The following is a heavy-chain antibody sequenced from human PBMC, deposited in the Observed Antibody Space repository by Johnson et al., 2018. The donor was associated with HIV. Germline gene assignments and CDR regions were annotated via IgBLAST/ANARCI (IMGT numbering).Heavy chain of an antibody. CDR1: GFTVSSNY. J-gene: IGHJ3*02. D-gene: IGHD2-15*01. CDR2: IYSGGNT. Sequence: VQLVESGGGLVQPGRSLRLSCAASGFTVSSNYMSWVRQAPGKGLEWVSVIYSGGNTYYADSVKGRFTISRDNAKNALFLHMNSLRVEDTAVYYCAREPGLVAGFDIWGQGTMVTVSS. CDR3: AREPGLVAGFDI. V-gene: IGHV3-66*01.